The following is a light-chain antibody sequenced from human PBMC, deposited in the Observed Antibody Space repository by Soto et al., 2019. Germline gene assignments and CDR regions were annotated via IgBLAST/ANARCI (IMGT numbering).Light chain of an antibody. CDR2: GNR. J-gene: IGLJ1*01. CDR1: SSNLGAGYD. Sequence: QSVLTQPPSVSGAPGQRVTISCTGNSSNLGAGYDVHWYQQLPGAAPKLVIFGNRNRPSGVPERFSGSKSGTSASLAISGLRSEDEADYYCAAWDDSLSGFYVFGTGTKLTVL. V-gene: IGLV1-40*01. CDR3: AAWDDSLSGFYV.